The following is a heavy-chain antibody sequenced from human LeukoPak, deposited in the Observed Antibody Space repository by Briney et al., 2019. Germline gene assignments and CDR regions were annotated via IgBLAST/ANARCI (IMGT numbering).Heavy chain of an antibody. D-gene: IGHD3-22*01. CDR2: INPNSGGT. J-gene: IGHJ4*02. CDR3: AREVPYYDSSGHLPRYYFDY. V-gene: IGHV1-2*02. CDR1: GYTFTGYY. Sequence: GASVKVSCKASGYTFTGYYMHWVRQAPGQGLEWMGWINPNSGGTNYAQKFQGRVTMTRDTSISTAYMELSRLRSDDTAVYYCAREVPYYDSSGHLPRYYFDYWGQGTLVTVSS.